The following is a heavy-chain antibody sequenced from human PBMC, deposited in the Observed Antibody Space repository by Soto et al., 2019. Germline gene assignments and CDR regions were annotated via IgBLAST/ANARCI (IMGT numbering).Heavy chain of an antibody. D-gene: IGHD2-8*01. Sequence: PSETLSLTCTVSGGSVSSGTYSWNWVRQPPGKGLEWIGCFYYNGSTNYIPSLKNRLTISVDTSKNQFSLMLSSVTAADAAIYYCARGYCAHGVCYPSDYWGQGTLVTVSS. V-gene: IGHV4-61*01. CDR3: ARGYCAHGVCYPSDY. J-gene: IGHJ4*01. CDR2: FYYNGST. CDR1: GGSVSSGTYS.